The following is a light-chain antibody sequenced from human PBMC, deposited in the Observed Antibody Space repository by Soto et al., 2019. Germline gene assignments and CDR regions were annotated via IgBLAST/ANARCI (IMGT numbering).Light chain of an antibody. CDR2: DAS. Sequence: DIQMTQSPSTLPASVGDRVVITCRASQSITTWLAWYQQKPAKAPKLLIYDASSLESGVPSRFSGSGSGTEFTLTISSLQPDDFATYYCQQYNDYWTFGQGTKV. CDR1: QSITTW. J-gene: IGKJ1*01. V-gene: IGKV1-5*01. CDR3: QQYNDYWT.